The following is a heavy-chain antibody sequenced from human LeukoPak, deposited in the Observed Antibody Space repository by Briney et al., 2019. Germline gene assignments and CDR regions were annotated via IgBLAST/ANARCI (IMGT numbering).Heavy chain of an antibody. J-gene: IGHJ3*02. Sequence: PGGSLRLSCAASGFTFSSYSMNWVRQAPGKGLEWVSSISSSSSYIYYADSVKGRFIISRDNLKNTVYLQMNSLRTEDTAVYFCAREGSGLVIHAFDIWGLGTMVTVSS. V-gene: IGHV3-21*06. CDR3: AREGSGLVIHAFDI. CDR1: GFTFSSYS. D-gene: IGHD3/OR15-3a*01. CDR2: ISSSSSYI.